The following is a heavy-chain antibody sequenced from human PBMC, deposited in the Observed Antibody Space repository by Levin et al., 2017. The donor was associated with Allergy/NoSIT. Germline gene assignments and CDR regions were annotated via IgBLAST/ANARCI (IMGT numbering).Heavy chain of an antibody. CDR2: IWYDGSNK. CDR1: GFTFSSYG. Sequence: PGGSLRLSCAASGFTFSSYGMHWVRQAPGKGLEWVAVIWYDGSNKYYADSVKGRFTISRDNSKNTLYLQMNSLRAEDTAVYYCARGVFRGYSGYDLIAQSPQLDYWGQGTLVTVSS. D-gene: IGHD5-12*01. J-gene: IGHJ4*02. V-gene: IGHV3-33*01. CDR3: ARGVFRGYSGYDLIAQSPQLDY.